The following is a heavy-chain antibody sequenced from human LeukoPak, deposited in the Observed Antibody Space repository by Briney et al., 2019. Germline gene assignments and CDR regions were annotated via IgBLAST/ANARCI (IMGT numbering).Heavy chain of an antibody. CDR1: GGSISSSYYY. D-gene: IGHD6-13*01. V-gene: IGHV4-39*02. Sequence: PSEILSLTCTVSGGSISSSYYYLGWIRHPPGKALEWLGTIYYNGATQYNPSLQSRVNMSIDTSNNQFSLKLSSVTAADTAVYYCARERIAAANNWFDPWGQGTLDTVSS. CDR2: IYYNGAT. J-gene: IGHJ5*02. CDR3: ARERIAAANNWFDP.